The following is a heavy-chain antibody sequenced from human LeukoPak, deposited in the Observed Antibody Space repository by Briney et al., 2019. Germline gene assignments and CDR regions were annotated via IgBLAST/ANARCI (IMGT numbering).Heavy chain of an antibody. V-gene: IGHV4-4*07. D-gene: IGHD3-9*01. CDR1: GGSLSSYY. J-gene: IGHJ4*02. Sequence: SETLSLTCTVSGGSLSSYYWSWIRQPAGKGLEWIGRIYTSGSTNYNPSLKSRVTISVDKSKNQFSLKLSSVAAADTAVYYCAREGYYDILTATNLFDYWGQGTLVTVSS. CDR2: IYTSGST. CDR3: AREGYYDILTATNLFDY.